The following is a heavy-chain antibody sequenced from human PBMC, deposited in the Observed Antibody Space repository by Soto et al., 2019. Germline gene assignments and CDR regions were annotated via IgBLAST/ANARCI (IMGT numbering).Heavy chain of an antibody. CDR3: ARDVEMATITGYYYYYGMDV. CDR1: GDSVSSNSAA. J-gene: IGHJ6*02. V-gene: IGHV6-1*01. D-gene: IGHD5-12*01. Sequence: PSQTLSLTCAISGDSVSSNSAAWNWIRQSPSRGLEWLGRTYYRSKWYTDYAVSVKSRITINPDTSKNQFSLQLNSVTPEDTAVYYCARDVEMATITGYYYYYGMDVWGQGTTVTVYS. CDR2: TYYRSKWYT.